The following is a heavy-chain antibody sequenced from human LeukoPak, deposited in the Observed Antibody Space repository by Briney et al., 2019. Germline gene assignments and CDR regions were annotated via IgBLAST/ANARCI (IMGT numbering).Heavy chain of an antibody. CDR2: INTHGSST. Sequence: EGSLRLSCAASGFAFSNYWLHWVRQAPGKGLVWVARINTHGSSTNYADSVKGRFTISRDNAKNTLYLQMTSLSAEDTAVYYALAGYYYYYMDVWGKGTTVTVSS. CDR3: LAGYYYYYMDV. D-gene: IGHD6-13*01. CDR1: GFAFSNYW. V-gene: IGHV3-74*01. J-gene: IGHJ6*03.